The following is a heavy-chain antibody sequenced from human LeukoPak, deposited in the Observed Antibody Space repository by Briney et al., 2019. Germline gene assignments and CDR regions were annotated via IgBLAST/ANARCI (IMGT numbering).Heavy chain of an antibody. Sequence: GGSLRLSCVASGFPFSSYWMTWVRQAPGKGLEWVAGIQSNGRNKYYVDSVKGRFAISRDNSKSTLYLQVNSLRVEDTALYYCARESEGGTGTSCPDYWGQGTLVTVSS. J-gene: IGHJ4*02. CDR1: GFPFSSYW. D-gene: IGHD2-2*01. CDR3: ARESEGGTGTSCPDY. V-gene: IGHV3-30*03. CDR2: IQSNGRNK.